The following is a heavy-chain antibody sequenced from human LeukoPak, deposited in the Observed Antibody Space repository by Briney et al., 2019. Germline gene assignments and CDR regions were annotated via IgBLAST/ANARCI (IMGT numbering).Heavy chain of an antibody. J-gene: IGHJ4*02. CDR1: GFTFSSYA. CDR2: ISGSGGST. CDR3: AKRGNGIAVAGIDY. D-gene: IGHD6-19*01. V-gene: IGHV3-23*01. Sequence: GRSLRLSCAASGFTFSSYAMSWVRQAPGKGLEWVSAISGSGGSTYYADSVKGRFTISRDNSKNTLYLQMNSLRAEDTAVYYCAKRGNGIAVAGIDYWGQGTLVTVSS.